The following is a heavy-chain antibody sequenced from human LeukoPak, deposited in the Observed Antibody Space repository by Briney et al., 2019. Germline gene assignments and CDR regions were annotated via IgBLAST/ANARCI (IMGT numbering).Heavy chain of an antibody. V-gene: IGHV4-31*03. Sequence: ASQTLSLTCTVSGGSISSGGYSWSWIRQHPGKGLEWIGYIYYSGSTYYNPSLKSRVTISVDTSKNQFSLKLSSVTAADTAVYYCASASTIYSGYGDDAFDMWGQGTMVTVSS. CDR1: GGSISSGGYS. J-gene: IGHJ3*02. D-gene: IGHD5-12*01. CDR2: IYYSGST. CDR3: ASASTIYSGYGDDAFDM.